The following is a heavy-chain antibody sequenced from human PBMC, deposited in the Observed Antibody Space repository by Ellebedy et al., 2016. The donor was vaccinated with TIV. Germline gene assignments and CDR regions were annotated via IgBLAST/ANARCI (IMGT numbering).Heavy chain of an antibody. CDR2: IYYSGST. Sequence: SETLSLXCTVSGGSISSYYWSWIRQPPGKGLEWIGYIYYSGSTNYNPSLKSRVTISVDTSKNQFSLKLSSVTAADTAVYYCARAELDIVVVPAAHYYYYGMDVWGQGTTVTVSS. J-gene: IGHJ6*02. V-gene: IGHV4-59*01. CDR1: GGSISSYY. CDR3: ARAELDIVVVPAAHYYYYGMDV. D-gene: IGHD2-2*03.